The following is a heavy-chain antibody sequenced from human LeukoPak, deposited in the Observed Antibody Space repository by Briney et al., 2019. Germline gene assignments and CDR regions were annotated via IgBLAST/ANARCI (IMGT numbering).Heavy chain of an antibody. CDR3: AELGITMIGGV. CDR2: ISSSGTTI. Sequence: PGGSLRLSCAVFGFTFSSYEISWVRQAPGKGLEWVSYISSSGTTIYYADSVKGRFTISRDNAKNSLYLQMNSLRAEDTAVYYCAELGITMIGGVWGKGTTVTISS. V-gene: IGHV3-48*03. CDR1: GFTFSSYE. D-gene: IGHD3-10*02. J-gene: IGHJ6*04.